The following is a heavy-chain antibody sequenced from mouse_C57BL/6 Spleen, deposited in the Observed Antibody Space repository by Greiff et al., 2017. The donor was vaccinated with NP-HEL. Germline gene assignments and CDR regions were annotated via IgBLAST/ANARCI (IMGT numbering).Heavy chain of an antibody. Sequence: EVKLMESGGGLVQPKGSLKLSCAASGFSFNTYAMNWVRQAPGKGLEWVARIRSKSNNYATYYADSVKDRFTISRDDSESMLYLQMNNLKTEDTAMYYCVRDGYAMDYWGQGTSVTVSS. J-gene: IGHJ4*01. CDR1: GFSFNTYA. V-gene: IGHV10-1*01. CDR2: IRSKSNNYAT. CDR3: VRDGYAMDY.